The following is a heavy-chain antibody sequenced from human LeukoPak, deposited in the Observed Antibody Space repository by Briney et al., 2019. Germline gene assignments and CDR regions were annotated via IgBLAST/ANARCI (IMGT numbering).Heavy chain of an antibody. V-gene: IGHV5-51*01. D-gene: IGHD3-22*01. CDR3: ARHIGLTTRYLDY. CDR2: IYPGDSDT. CDR1: GYSFTSYW. J-gene: IGHJ4*02. Sequence: GESLKISCKGSGYSFTSYWIGGVRQMPGKGLEWMGIIYPGDSDTRYSPSFQGHVTISADKSITTAYLQWSSLKASDTAMYYCARHIGLTTRYLDYWGQGTLVTVSS.